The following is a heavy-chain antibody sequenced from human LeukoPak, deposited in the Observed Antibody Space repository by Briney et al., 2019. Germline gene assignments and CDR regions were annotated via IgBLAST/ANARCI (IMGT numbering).Heavy chain of an antibody. V-gene: IGHV1-8*01. CDR3: ARGFLLYYMDV. CDR1: GYTFTSYD. J-gene: IGHJ6*03. D-gene: IGHD3-3*01. Sequence: ASVKVSCKASGYTFTSYDLNWVRQATGQGLEWMGWMNPNSGNTGYAQKFQGGVTMTRNTSISTAYMELSSLRSEDTAVYYCARGFLLYYMDVWGKGTTVTVSS. CDR2: MNPNSGNT.